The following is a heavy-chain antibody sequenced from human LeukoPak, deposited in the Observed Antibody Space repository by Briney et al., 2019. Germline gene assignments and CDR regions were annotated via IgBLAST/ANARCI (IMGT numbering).Heavy chain of an antibody. CDR2: INIDGSST. Sequence: GGSLRLSCAASGFDFSSLHVHWVRQAPGKGLVWVSRINIDGSSTTYADSVKGRFTISRDNTKNTLYLQMNSLRAEDTAVYYCARAITLSRSPAYWGQGTLVTVSS. J-gene: IGHJ4*02. D-gene: IGHD1-14*01. V-gene: IGHV3-74*01. CDR1: GFDFSSLH. CDR3: ARAITLSRSPAY.